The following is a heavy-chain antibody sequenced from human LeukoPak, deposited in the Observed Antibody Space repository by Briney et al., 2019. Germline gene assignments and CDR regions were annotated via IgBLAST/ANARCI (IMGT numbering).Heavy chain of an antibody. CDR2: INPNSGGT. J-gene: IGHJ4*02. CDR3: ARSTSRSPIDY. CDR1: GYTFTGYY. V-gene: IGHV1-2*02. Sequence: ASVKVSCKASGYTFTGYYMHWVRQAPGQGLEWMGWINPNSGGTNYAQKFQGRVTMTRDTSISTAYMELSGLRSADTAVYYCARSTSRSPIDYWGQGTLVTISS.